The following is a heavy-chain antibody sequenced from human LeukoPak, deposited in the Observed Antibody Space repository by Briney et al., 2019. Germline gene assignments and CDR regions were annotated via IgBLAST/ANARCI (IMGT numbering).Heavy chain of an antibody. V-gene: IGHV3-21*01. Sequence: PGGSLRLSCAASGFTFSSYWMTWVRQAPGKGLEWVSSISTSSSFIYYADSVKGRFTISRDNARNSLYLEMNSLRAEDTAIYYCARNYEFWSSPQGYMDVWGKGTTVIVSS. J-gene: IGHJ6*03. CDR2: ISTSSSFI. D-gene: IGHD3-3*01. CDR1: GFTFSSYW. CDR3: ARNYEFWSSPQGYMDV.